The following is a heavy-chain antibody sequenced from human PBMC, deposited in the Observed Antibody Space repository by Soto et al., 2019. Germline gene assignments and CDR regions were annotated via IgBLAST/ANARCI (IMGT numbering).Heavy chain of an antibody. J-gene: IGHJ6*02. V-gene: IGHV3-21*01. CDR1: GFTFSSDR. CDR3: ARVIPSDISCKYGIDD. CDR2: ISGSGTSS. Sequence: GGSLRLSCAASGFTFSSDRMLWVRQAPGKGLESISSISGSGTSSYADSVKGRFTISRDNAKNTLYLQMNSLRAEDTAVYYCARVIPSDISCKYGIDDWGQGTTVTVSS.